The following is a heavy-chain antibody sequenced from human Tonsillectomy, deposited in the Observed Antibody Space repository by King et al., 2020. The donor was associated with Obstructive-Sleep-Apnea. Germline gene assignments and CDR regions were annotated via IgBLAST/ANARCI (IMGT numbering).Heavy chain of an antibody. CDR1: GYTFTGYY. V-gene: IGHV1-2*02. D-gene: IGHD6-19*01. CDR3: AREQSSEAGADY. J-gene: IGHJ4*02. CDR2: INTNSGIT. Sequence: QLVQSGAEVKKPGASVKGSCKASGYTFTGYYMHWVRQAPGQGLEYFGWINTNSGITNYEQKCQGRVTMTMDTSISTTYMELSRLRSDDTAVYYCAREQSSEAGADYWGQGTLVTVSS.